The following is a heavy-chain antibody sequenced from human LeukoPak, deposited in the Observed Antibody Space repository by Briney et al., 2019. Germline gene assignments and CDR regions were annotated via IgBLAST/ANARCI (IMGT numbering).Heavy chain of an antibody. CDR2: FYYSGST. CDR1: GGSISSSSYY. V-gene: IGHV4-39*07. J-gene: IGHJ4*02. CDR3: ARDPDSGYYPYYFDY. D-gene: IGHD3-22*01. Sequence: PSETLSLTCTVSGGSISSSSYYWGWIRQPPGKGLEWIGSFYYSGSTYYNPSLKSRVTISVDTSKNQFSLKLSSVTAADTAVYYCARDPDSGYYPYYFDYWGQGTLVTVSS.